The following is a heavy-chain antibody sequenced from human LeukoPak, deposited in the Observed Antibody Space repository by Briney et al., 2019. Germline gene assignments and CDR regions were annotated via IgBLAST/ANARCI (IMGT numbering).Heavy chain of an antibody. J-gene: IGHJ4*02. D-gene: IGHD2-8*01. V-gene: IGHV4-39*01. CDR3: ARQERYCSNGVCLKHFDY. CDR1: GASISSSIYY. Sequence: SETLSLTCTVSGASISSSIYYWGWIRQPPGKGLEWIGSIYYSGSTYYNPSLKSRVPISVDTSKNQFSLKLSSVTAADTGVYYCARQERYCSNGVCLKHFDYWGQGTLVTVSS. CDR2: IYYSGST.